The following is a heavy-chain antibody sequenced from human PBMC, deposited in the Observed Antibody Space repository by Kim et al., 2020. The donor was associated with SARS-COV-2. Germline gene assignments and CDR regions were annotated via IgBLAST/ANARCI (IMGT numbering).Heavy chain of an antibody. J-gene: IGHJ6*02. V-gene: IGHV3-23*01. D-gene: IGHD2-2*01. CDR1: GFTFSSYA. CDR2: ISGSGGST. Sequence: GGSLRLSCAASGFTFSSYAMSWVRQAPGKGLEWVSAISGSGGSTYYADSVKGRFTISRDNSKNTLYLQMNSLRAEDTAVYYCAKGNYCSSTSCSYYYYGMDVWGQGTTVTVSS. CDR3: AKGNYCSSTSCSYYYYGMDV.